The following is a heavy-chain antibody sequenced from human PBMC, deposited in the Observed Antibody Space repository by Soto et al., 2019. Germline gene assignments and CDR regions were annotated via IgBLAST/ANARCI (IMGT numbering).Heavy chain of an antibody. Sequence: GESLKISCKGSGYNFISHWISWVRQMPGKGLEWMGWIDPNGSYTRYSPSVEGHVSITADEFNRTVYLQWSSLKATDTALYYCVRHWDNFDSSGYDFDSWGQGTPVTVSS. CDR1: GYNFISHW. CDR2: IDPNGSYT. CDR3: VRHWDNFDSSGYDFDS. J-gene: IGHJ4*02. D-gene: IGHD3-22*01. V-gene: IGHV5-10-1*01.